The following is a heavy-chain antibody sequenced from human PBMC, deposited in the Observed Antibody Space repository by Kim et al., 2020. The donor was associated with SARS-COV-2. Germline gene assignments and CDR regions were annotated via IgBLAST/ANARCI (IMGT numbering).Heavy chain of an antibody. CDR2: IKSKTDGGTT. D-gene: IGHD3-10*01. J-gene: IGHJ4*01. V-gene: IGHV3-15*01. CDR1: GFTFSNAW. Sequence: GGSLRLSCAASGFTFSNAWMSWVRQAPGKGLEWVGRIKSKTDGGTTDYAAPVKGRFTISRDDSKNTLYLQMNSLKTEDTAVYYCTTDPSSMVRGYRIDYWGHGTLVTVSS. CDR3: TTDPSSMVRGYRIDY.